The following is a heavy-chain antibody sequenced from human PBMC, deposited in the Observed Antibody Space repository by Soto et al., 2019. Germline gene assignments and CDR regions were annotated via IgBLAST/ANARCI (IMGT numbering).Heavy chain of an antibody. D-gene: IGHD2-15*01. CDR3: ARAQAVVVVAAIDY. CDR2: INSDGSST. V-gene: IGHV3-74*01. CDR1: GFTFSSYW. Sequence: GGSLRLSCAASGFTFSSYWMHWVRQAPGKGLVWVSRINSDGSSTSYADSVKGRFTISRDNAKNTLYLQMNSLRAEDTAVYYCARAQAVVVVAAIDYWGQGTLVTVSS. J-gene: IGHJ4*02.